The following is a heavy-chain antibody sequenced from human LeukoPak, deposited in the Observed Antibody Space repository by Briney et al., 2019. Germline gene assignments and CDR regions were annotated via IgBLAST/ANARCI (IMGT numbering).Heavy chain of an antibody. J-gene: IGHJ5*02. D-gene: IGHD3-10*01. CDR2: MWDDGNNK. CDR1: GFSFSNHG. V-gene: IGHV3-33*01. Sequence: GGSLRLSCAASGFSFSNHGMHWVRQAPGKRLEWVAVMWDDGNNKRYANSVNGRFTISRDNSENTLYLQMNGLTAEDTAMYYCAGDSYQDYYGRFDPWGQGTLVIVSS. CDR3: AGDSYQDYYGRFDP.